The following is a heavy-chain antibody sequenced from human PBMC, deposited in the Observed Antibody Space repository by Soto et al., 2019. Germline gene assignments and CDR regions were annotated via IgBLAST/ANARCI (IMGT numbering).Heavy chain of an antibody. J-gene: IGHJ5*02. CDR2: ISYDGSNK. CDR1: GFTFSSYG. CDR3: AKTTVVTSWFDP. Sequence: QVQLVESGGGVVQPGRYLRFSCAASGFTFSSYGMHWVRQAPGKGLEWVAVISYDGSNKYYADSVKGRFTISRDNSKNTLYLQMNSLRAEDTAVYYCAKTTVVTSWFDPWGQGTLVTVSS. D-gene: IGHD4-17*01. V-gene: IGHV3-30*18.